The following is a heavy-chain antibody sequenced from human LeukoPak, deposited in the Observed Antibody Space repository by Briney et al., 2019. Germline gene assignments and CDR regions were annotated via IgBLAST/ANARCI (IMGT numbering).Heavy chain of an antibody. V-gene: IGHV4-59*01. CDR2: IYYSGST. J-gene: IGHJ2*01. CDR3: ARAPTVTPWYFDL. Sequence: SETLSLTCTVSGGSISSYYWSWIRQPPGKGLEWIGCIYYSGSTNYNPSLKSRATISVDTSKNQFSLKLSSVTAADTAVYYCARAPTVTPWYFDLWGRGTLVTVSS. D-gene: IGHD4-17*01. CDR1: GGSISSYY.